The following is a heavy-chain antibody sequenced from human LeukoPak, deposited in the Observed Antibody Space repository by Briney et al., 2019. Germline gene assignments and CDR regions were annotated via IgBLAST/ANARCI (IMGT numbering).Heavy chain of an antibody. D-gene: IGHD6-13*01. V-gene: IGHV3-7*01. CDR3: ARDLGVAAAGTVGYFDS. J-gene: IGHJ4*02. CDR2: INQAGSDK. CDR1: GFTFNNYW. Sequence: GGSLRLSCAVSGFTFNNYWMSWVRQAPGKGLEWVANINQAGSDKYYVDSVKGRFTISRDNAKNSLYLQMNSLRAEDTAMYFCARDLGVAAAGTVGYFDSWGQGTLVTVSS.